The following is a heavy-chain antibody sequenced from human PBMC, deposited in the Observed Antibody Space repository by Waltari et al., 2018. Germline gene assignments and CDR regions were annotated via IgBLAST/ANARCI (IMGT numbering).Heavy chain of an antibody. J-gene: IGHJ4*02. CDR2: ISRNSDSI. Sequence: EVQLVESGGGLVQPGRSLRLSCTDSGFTFDCYAVHWVRQAPGKGLEWVSGISRNSDSIGYADCVKGRFTISRDNAKNSLYLQMNSLRAEDTALYYCTKDDYGGKGSGFWGQGTLVTVSS. CDR3: TKDDYGGKGSGF. V-gene: IGHV3-9*01. CDR1: GFTFDCYA. D-gene: IGHD4-17*01.